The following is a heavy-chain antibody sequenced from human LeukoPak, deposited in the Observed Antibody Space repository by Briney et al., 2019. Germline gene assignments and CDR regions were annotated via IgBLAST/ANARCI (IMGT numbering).Heavy chain of an antibody. V-gene: IGHV3-30*04. CDR3: ARDRCSNTSCYAAYFDF. Sequence: GGSLRLSCAASGFTFSSYAMHWVRQAPGKGLEWVAVISYDGSNKYYADSVKGRFTISRDNSKNTLYLQMNSLRAEDTAVYYCARDRCSNTSCYAAYFDFWGQGTLVNVSS. CDR2: ISYDGSNK. J-gene: IGHJ4*02. CDR1: GFTFSSYA. D-gene: IGHD2-2*01.